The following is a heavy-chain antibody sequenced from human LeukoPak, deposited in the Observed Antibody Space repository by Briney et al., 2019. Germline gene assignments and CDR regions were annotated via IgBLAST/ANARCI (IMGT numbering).Heavy chain of an antibody. V-gene: IGHV3-64D*06. Sequence: GGSLRLSCSASGFIFSSYAMHWVRQAPGKGLEYVSAISPNGGSTYYADSVKGRFSISRDNSKNIQYLQMSSVRPEDTAVYYCVPKGNEGYWGQGTLVTVSS. D-gene: IGHD1-1*01. CDR3: VPKGNEGY. J-gene: IGHJ4*02. CDR1: GFIFSSYA. CDR2: ISPNGGST.